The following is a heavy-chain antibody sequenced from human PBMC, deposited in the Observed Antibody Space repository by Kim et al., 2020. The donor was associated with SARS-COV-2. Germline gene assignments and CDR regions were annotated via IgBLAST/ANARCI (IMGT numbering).Heavy chain of an antibody. D-gene: IGHD3-9*01. J-gene: IGHJ4*02. CDR1: GYTFTSYG. CDR3: AREVPYYDILTGYYRTFDY. V-gene: IGHV1-18*01. CDR2: ISAYNGNT. Sequence: ASVKVSCKASGYTFTSYGISWVRQAPGQGLEWMGWISAYNGNTNYAQKLQGRVTMTTDTSTSTAYMELRSLRSDDTAVYYCAREVPYYDILTGYYRTFDYWGQGTLVTVSS.